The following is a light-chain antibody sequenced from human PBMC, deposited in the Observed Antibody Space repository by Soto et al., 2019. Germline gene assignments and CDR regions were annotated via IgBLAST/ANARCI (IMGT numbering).Light chain of an antibody. CDR2: KAS. J-gene: IGKJ3*01. CDR3: QQSFT. V-gene: IGKV1-5*03. Sequence: DIQMTQSPSTLSASVGDRVTITCRASQSISSWLAWYQQKPGKAPKLLIYKASTLESGLPSRFSGSGSGTEFTLTISGLQPDDFATYYCQQSFTFGPGTKVDIK. CDR1: QSISSW.